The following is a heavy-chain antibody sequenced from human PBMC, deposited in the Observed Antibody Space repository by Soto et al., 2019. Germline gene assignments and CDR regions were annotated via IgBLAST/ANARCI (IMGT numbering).Heavy chain of an antibody. J-gene: IGHJ5*02. CDR2: ISYDGSNK. CDR1: GFTFSSYA. CDR3: AKDRDMGNNWHYRGWFDP. V-gene: IGHV3-30-3*01. Sequence: QVQLVESGGGVVQPGRSLRLSCAASGFTFSSYAMHWVRQAPGKGLEWVAVISYDGSNKYYADSVKGRFTISRDNSKNTLYLQQNSLRAEDTAVYYCAKDRDMGNNWHYRGWFDPLGQGTLVTVSS. D-gene: IGHD1-7*01.